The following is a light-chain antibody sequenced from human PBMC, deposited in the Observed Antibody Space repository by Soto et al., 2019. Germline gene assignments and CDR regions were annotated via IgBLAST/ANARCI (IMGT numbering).Light chain of an antibody. CDR3: TSYTSSSPLYV. J-gene: IGLJ1*01. Sequence: QSALTQPASVSGSPGQSITVSCTGTSSDVGGYNFVSWYQQHPGKAPKLVIYEVNKRPSGVSNHFSGSKSGNTASLTISGLQAEDEADYYCTSYTSSSPLYVFGPGPKLTVL. CDR2: EVN. V-gene: IGLV2-14*01. CDR1: SSDVGGYNF.